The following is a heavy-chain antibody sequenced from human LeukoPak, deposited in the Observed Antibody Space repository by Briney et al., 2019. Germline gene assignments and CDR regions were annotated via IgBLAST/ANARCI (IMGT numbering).Heavy chain of an antibody. Sequence: PGGSLRLSCAASGFTFSSYWMHWVRQAPGKGLVWVSRINSDGSSRTYADSVKGRFTISRDNAKNTLSLQMHSLRTEDTAVYYCAREVCIGGSCSVFDYWGQGTLVTVSS. CDR1: GFTFSSYW. CDR3: AREVCIGGSCSVFDY. V-gene: IGHV3-74*01. CDR2: INSDGSSR. D-gene: IGHD2-15*01. J-gene: IGHJ4*02.